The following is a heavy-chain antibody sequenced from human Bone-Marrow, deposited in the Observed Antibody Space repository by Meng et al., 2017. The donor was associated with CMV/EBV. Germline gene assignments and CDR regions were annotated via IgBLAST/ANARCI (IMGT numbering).Heavy chain of an antibody. CDR3: AKDRPPSMMIMSPALDV. V-gene: IGHV3-23*01. Sequence: GESLKISCAASGFTFTSYPMSWVRQAPGKGLDWVSSISGSGATTNYADSVKGRFTISRDNSKQIVYLQMNSLRDDDTAVYYCAKDRPPSMMIMSPALDVWGQGAMVTVSS. D-gene: IGHD3-16*01. J-gene: IGHJ3*01. CDR2: ISGSGATT. CDR1: GFTFTSYP.